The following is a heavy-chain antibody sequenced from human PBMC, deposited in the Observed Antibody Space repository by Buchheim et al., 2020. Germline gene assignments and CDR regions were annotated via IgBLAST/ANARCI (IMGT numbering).Heavy chain of an antibody. CDR2: IYYSGST. V-gene: IGHV4-30-4*01. CDR3: ARARYYYDSSGHQGYYFDY. CDR1: GGSISSGDYY. J-gene: IGHJ4*02. D-gene: IGHD3-22*01. Sequence: QVQLQESGPGLVKPSGTLPLTCTVSGGSISSGDYYWSWIRQPPGKGLEWIGYIYYSGSTYYNPSLKSRVTISVDTSKNQFSLKLSSVTAADTAVYYCARARYYYDSSGHQGYYFDYWGQGTL.